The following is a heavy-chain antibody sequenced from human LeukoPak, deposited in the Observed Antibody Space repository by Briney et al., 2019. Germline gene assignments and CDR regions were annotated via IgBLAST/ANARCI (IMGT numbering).Heavy chain of an antibody. CDR3: ARRLSDFWSGYNYYYGMDV. Sequence: SETLSLTCAFYGGSFSGYYWSWIRQPPGKGLEWIGEINHSGSTNYNPSLKSRVTISVDTSKNQFSLKLSSVTAADTAVYYCARRLSDFWSGYNYYYGMDVWGQGTTVTVSS. CDR2: INHSGST. V-gene: IGHV4-34*01. J-gene: IGHJ6*02. D-gene: IGHD3-3*01. CDR1: GGSFSGYY.